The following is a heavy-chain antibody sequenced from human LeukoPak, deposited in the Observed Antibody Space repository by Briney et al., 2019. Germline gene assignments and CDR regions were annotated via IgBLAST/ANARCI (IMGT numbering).Heavy chain of an antibody. J-gene: IGHJ4*02. Sequence: PGGSLRLSCAASGFTFARYAMSWVRQAPGKGLEYVSAVVGNGGTTYYANSVKGRFTISRDNSKNTVYLQMGSLRAGDTAMYYCARERAYYYFDYWGQGALVTVSS. D-gene: IGHD2-21*01. CDR2: VVGNGGTT. V-gene: IGHV3-64*01. CDR3: ARERAYYYFDY. CDR1: GFTFARYA.